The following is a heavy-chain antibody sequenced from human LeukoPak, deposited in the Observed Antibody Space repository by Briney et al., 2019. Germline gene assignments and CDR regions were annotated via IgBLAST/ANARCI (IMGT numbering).Heavy chain of an antibody. CDR1: GGTFSSYT. Sequence: SVKVSCKASGGTFSSYTISWVRQAPGQGPEWMGRIIPILGIANYAQKFQGRVTITADKSTSTAYMELSSLRSEDTAVYYCARDLNDFWSGNNWFDPWGQGTLVTVSP. D-gene: IGHD3-3*01. J-gene: IGHJ5*02. CDR3: ARDLNDFWSGNNWFDP. CDR2: IIPILGIA. V-gene: IGHV1-69*04.